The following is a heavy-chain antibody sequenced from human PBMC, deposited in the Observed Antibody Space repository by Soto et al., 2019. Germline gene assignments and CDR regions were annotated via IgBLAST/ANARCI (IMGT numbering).Heavy chain of an antibody. CDR3: ATRIAARPDLDY. CDR1: GFTFSHAW. CDR2: IKSKADGGNT. V-gene: IGHV3-15*07. D-gene: IGHD6-6*01. J-gene: IGHJ4*02. Sequence: EVQLEESGGGLVQPGGSLRLSCAASGFTFSHAWMKWVRQAPGKGLEWVGRIKSKADGGNTDYVAPVKGRFTISRNDSKNTLYLQMNSLKTEDTAVYYCATRIAARPDLDYWGQGTLVTVSS.